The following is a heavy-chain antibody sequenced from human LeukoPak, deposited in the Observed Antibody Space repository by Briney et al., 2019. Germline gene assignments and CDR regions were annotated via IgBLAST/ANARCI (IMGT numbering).Heavy chain of an antibody. CDR1: GFTFSSYA. D-gene: IGHD4-17*01. V-gene: IGHV3-23*01. Sequence: GGSLRLSCAASGFTFSSYAVTWVRQPPGKGLEWVSAISGSGGSTYYADSVKGRFTISRDNSKNTLYLQMNSLRAEDTAVYYCAKAATVTLRPSPDYWGQGTLVTVSS. CDR2: ISGSGGST. J-gene: IGHJ4*02. CDR3: AKAATVTLRPSPDY.